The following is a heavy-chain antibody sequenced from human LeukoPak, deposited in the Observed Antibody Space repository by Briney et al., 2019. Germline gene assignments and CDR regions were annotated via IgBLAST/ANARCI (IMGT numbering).Heavy chain of an antibody. V-gene: IGHV3-23*01. D-gene: IGHD3-22*01. CDR1: GFTFSSDW. J-gene: IGHJ4*02. CDR2: ISGSGGST. Sequence: PVGSLRLSCAASGFTFSSDWMSWVRQAPGKGLEWVSAISGSGGSTYYADSVKGRFTISRDNSKNTLYLQMNSLRAEDTAVYYCAKDKSFSGVIVVVITILDYWGQGTLVTVSS. CDR3: AKDKSFSGVIVVVITILDY.